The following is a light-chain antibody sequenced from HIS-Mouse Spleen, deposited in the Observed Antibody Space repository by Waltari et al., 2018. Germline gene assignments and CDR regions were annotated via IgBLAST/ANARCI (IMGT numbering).Light chain of an antibody. V-gene: IGKV1-9*01. CDR2: ASS. Sequence: DIQLTQSPSFLSASVGDRVTITCRASQGISSYLAWYQQKPGKAPKLLIYASSTLQSGVPSRCSGSGSGTEFTRTISSLQPEDFATYYCQQLNSYPWTFGQGTKVEIK. CDR1: QGISSY. CDR3: QQLNSYPWT. J-gene: IGKJ1*01.